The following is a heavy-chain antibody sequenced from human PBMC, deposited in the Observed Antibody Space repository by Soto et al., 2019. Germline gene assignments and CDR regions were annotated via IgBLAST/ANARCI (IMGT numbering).Heavy chain of an antibody. J-gene: IGHJ4*02. CDR2: ISSAGSAT. CDR1: GFTFSSFE. CDR3: VGASGVNPVDY. D-gene: IGHD3-10*01. Sequence: GSLRLSCATSGFTFSSFEMNWVRQAPGKGLEWVSYISSAGSATFYADSVKGRFTIPRDNAKNSLFLQMNSLSAEVTALYYCVGASGVNPVDYWGQGTLVTVSS. V-gene: IGHV3-48*03.